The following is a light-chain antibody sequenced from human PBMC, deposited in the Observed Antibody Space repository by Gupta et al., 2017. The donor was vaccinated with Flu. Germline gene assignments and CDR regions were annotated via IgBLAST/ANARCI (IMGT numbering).Light chain of an antibody. CDR1: SSNIGADYA. CDR3: QSYDNSLRGSV. J-gene: IGLJ3*02. V-gene: IGLV1-40*01. CDR2: DNN. Sequence: QSVLTQPPSVSEAVGQRFTVSCTGSSSNIGADYAVHWFQQFPGTAPKLLIYDNNNRPSGVPDRFSGSKSGTSASLAITGLQAEDEADYYCQSYDNSLRGSVFGGGTKVTVL.